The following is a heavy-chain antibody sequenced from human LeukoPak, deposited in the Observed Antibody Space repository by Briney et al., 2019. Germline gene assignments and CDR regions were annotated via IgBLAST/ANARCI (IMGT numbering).Heavy chain of an antibody. CDR3: AKDYDDAFDM. CDR2: ISYDGRNK. J-gene: IGHJ3*02. Sequence: PGGPLRLSSAASGFTFSSYVMHWVRQAPGKGLEWVAVISYDGRNKYYPDSVKGRFTISRDNSKNTLYLQMNSLRAEDTAVYYCAKDYDDAFDMWGQGTMVTVSS. V-gene: IGHV3-30*18. D-gene: IGHD5-12*01. CDR1: GFTFSSYV.